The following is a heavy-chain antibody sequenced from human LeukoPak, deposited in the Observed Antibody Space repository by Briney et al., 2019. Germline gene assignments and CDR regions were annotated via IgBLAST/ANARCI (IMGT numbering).Heavy chain of an antibody. V-gene: IGHV1-2*06. D-gene: IGHD6-19*01. J-gene: IGHJ5*02. Sequence: ASVKVSCKASGYTLSGFYIHWVRQAPGQGLEWMGRIRPDDGATSYAQKIQGRVTLTRDTSISTSYMELSSLTSDDTAVYFCAREGVVAGSSRGWFDPWGHGTQVTVSS. CDR2: IRPDDGAT. CDR3: AREGVVAGSSRGWFDP. CDR1: GYTLSGFY.